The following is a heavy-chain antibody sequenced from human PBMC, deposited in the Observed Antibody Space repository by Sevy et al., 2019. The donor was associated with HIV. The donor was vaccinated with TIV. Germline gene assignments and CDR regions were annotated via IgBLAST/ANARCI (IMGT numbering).Heavy chain of an antibody. Sequence: ASVKVSCKPSGYTFTRYGISWVRQAPGQGLDYMGWISPYNGNTYYAQSFQGRLTMTTDTSTSTVYMELRSLRSDDTAVYHCVRNVVVAGTVYTLNMWGQGTLVTVSS. D-gene: IGHD6-19*01. CDR3: VRNVVVAGTVYTLNM. J-gene: IGHJ3*02. CDR2: ISPYNGNT. V-gene: IGHV1-18*01. CDR1: GYTFTRYG.